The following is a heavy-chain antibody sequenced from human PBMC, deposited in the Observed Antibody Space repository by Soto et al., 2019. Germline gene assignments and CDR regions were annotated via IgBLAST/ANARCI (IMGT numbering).Heavy chain of an antibody. CDR2: IYYSGST. CDR1: GGSISSYY. CDR3: ARRGYSYGYFAY. Sequence: SETLSLTCTVSGGSISSYYWSWIRQPPGKGLEWIGYIYYSGSTNYNPSLKSRVTISVDTSKNQFSLKLSSVTAADTAVYYCARRGYSYGYFAYWGQGTLVTVSS. V-gene: IGHV4-59*08. J-gene: IGHJ4*02. D-gene: IGHD5-18*01.